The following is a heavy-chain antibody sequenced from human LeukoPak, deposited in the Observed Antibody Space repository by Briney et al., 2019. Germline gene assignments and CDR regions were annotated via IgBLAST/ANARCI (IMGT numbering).Heavy chain of an antibody. CDR1: GVTFSDCY. J-gene: IGHJ4*02. Sequence: GGSLRLSCAASGVTFSDCYMSWIRPAPGEGLGWDSYISSVGGTIYYADSVKGRFTISRDNAKNSLYLQMDSLRAEDTAVYYCPREGDWNYVFDYWGQGTQVTVSS. V-gene: IGHV3-11*01. D-gene: IGHD1-7*01. CDR3: PREGDWNYVFDY. CDR2: ISSVGGTI.